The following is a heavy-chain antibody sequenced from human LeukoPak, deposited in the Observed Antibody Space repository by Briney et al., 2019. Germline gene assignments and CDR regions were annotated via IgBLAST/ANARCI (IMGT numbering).Heavy chain of an antibody. D-gene: IGHD2-2*03. V-gene: IGHV3-30*02. CDR3: AKDQSTRTRCDGYPGH. Sequence: GGSLRLSCAASGFTFSSYGMHWVRQAPGKGRERVAFVHFDVTTKYSGDSVKGRFTVSRDNSKDILYLQMDSLRPEDTAVYYCAKDQSTRTRCDGYPGHWGQGTLVAVSS. J-gene: IGHJ4*02. CDR2: VHFDVTTK. CDR1: GFTFSSYG.